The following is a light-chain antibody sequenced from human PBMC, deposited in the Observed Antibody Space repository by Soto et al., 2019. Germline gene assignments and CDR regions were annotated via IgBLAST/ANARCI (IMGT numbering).Light chain of an antibody. CDR3: QQYGGSPFT. V-gene: IGKV3-20*01. J-gene: IGKJ3*01. CDR2: GAS. CDR1: QSVSNIY. Sequence: EIVLTQSPGTLSLSPGEGATLSCRASQSVSNIYLAWYQQKPGQAPRLLIYGASSRPTGTPDRFSGSASGTDFPLIISRLDPEDVAVYYCQQYGGSPFTFGPGTKVDIK.